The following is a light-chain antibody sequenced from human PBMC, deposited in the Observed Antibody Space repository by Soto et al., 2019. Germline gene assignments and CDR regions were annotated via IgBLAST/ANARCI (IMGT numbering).Light chain of an antibody. Sequence: EIVLTQSPGTLSLSPGERATLSCRASQSVSSSHLAWYQQKPGQAPRLLIYGASTRATGIPARFSGSGSETEFTLTISSLQAEDSAVYFCQQYNNWPTWTFGQGTKV. CDR1: QSVSSSH. CDR2: GAS. CDR3: QQYNNWPTWT. V-gene: IGKV3-15*01. J-gene: IGKJ1*01.